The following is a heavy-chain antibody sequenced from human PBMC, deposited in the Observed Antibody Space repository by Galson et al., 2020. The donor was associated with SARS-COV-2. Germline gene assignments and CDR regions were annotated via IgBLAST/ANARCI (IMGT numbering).Heavy chain of an antibody. CDR2: AGSVGDT. D-gene: IGHD1-26*01. CDR3: TRGQVGNTFDI. Sequence: GGSLRLSCAASGFTFSDYDMHWVRQASGKSLEWVSLAGSVGDTYYLGSVKGRFIISRDNAKSSLYLQMNSLTAGDTAIYYCTRGQVGNTFDIWGQGTLVTVSS. J-gene: IGHJ3*02. CDR1: GFTFSDYD. V-gene: IGHV3-13*01.